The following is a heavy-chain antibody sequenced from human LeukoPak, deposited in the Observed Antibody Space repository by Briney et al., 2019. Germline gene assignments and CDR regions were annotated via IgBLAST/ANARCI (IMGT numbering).Heavy chain of an antibody. J-gene: IGHJ4*02. Sequence: GGSLRLSCAASGFTVSSNYMRWVRQAPGKGLEWVSVIYSGGSTYYADSVKGRFTISRRNSKNTLYLKMNSLRAEDTAVYYCARDRCGGDCYHDYWGQGTLVTVSS. D-gene: IGHD2-21*02. CDR1: GFTVSSNY. CDR2: IYSGGST. V-gene: IGHV3-53*04. CDR3: ARDRCGGDCYHDY.